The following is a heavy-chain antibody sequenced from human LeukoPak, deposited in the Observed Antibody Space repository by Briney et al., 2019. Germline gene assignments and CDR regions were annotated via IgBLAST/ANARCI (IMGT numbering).Heavy chain of an antibody. J-gene: IGHJ4*02. D-gene: IGHD3-22*01. V-gene: IGHV4-39*01. CDR1: GGSTSSSSYY. Sequence: SETLSLTCTVSGGSTSSSSYYWGWIRQPPGKGLEWIGSIYYSGSTYYNPSLKSRVTISVDTSKNQFSLKLSSVTAADTAVYYCARHTYDSSGFLFDYWGQGTLVTVSS. CDR3: ARHTYDSSGFLFDY. CDR2: IYYSGST.